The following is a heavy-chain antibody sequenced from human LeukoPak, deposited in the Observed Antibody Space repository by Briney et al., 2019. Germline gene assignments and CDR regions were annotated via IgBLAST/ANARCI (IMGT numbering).Heavy chain of an antibody. Sequence: GVSLRLSCAASGFTFSSYIMNWVRQAPGKGLEWVSSISSSSSYIYYADSVKGRFTISRDNAKNSLYLQMNSLRVEDTAVYYCARDLREYYDSSGYFGYWGQGTLVTVSS. CDR3: ARDLREYYDSSGYFGY. CDR2: ISSSSSYI. D-gene: IGHD3-22*01. V-gene: IGHV3-21*01. J-gene: IGHJ4*02. CDR1: GFTFSSYI.